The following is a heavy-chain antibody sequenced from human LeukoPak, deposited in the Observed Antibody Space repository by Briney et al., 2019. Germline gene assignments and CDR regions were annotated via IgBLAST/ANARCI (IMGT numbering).Heavy chain of an antibody. D-gene: IGHD5-18*01. V-gene: IGHV1-2*02. J-gene: IGHJ4*02. CDR3: AGAYSYGYKRPYGY. CDR2: IDPNSGGT. CDR1: GYTFTGYY. Sequence: ASVKVSCKASGYTFTGYYMHWVRQAPGQGLEWMGWIDPNSGGTNYAQKFQGRVTMTRDTSISTAYMELSRLRSDDTAVYYCAGAYSYGYKRPYGYWGQGTLVTVSS.